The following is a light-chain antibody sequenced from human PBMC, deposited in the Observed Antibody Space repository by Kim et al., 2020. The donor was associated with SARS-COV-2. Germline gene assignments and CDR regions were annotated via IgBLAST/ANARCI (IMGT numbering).Light chain of an antibody. CDR3: QQYGGSPLFS. CDR2: GAS. J-gene: IGKJ3*01. V-gene: IGKV3-20*01. CDR1: QTVTNNY. Sequence: EIVLTQSPGTLSLSPGERATLSCRASQTVTNNYLAWYQQKPVQAPRLLIYGASTRATGIPDRFSGSGSGTDFTLTISRLEPEDFTVYFCQQYGGSPLFSFGPGTKVDIK.